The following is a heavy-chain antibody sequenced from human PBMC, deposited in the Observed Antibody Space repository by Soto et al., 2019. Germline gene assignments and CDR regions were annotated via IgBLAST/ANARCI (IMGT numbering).Heavy chain of an antibody. V-gene: IGHV4-30-4*01. CDR2: IYYSGST. Sequence: QVQLQESGPGLVKPSQTLSLTCTVSGGSISSGDSYWSWIRQPPGKGLEWIGYIYYSGSTYYHPSLKSRVTISVDTSKNQFSLKLSSVTAADTAVYYCARRIAVAGRLTFDYWGQGTLVTVSS. CDR3: ARRIAVAGRLTFDY. CDR1: GGSISSGDSY. D-gene: IGHD6-19*01. J-gene: IGHJ4*02.